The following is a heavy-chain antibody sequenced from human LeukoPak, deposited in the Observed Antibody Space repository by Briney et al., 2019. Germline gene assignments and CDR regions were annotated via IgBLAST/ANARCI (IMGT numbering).Heavy chain of an antibody. CDR2: ISYDGSNK. Sequence: PGRSLRLSCAASGFTFSSYAMHWVRQAPGKGLEWVAVISYDGSNKYYADSVKGRFTISRDNSKNTPYLQMNSLRAEDTAVYYCARDIAAALGHFDYWGQGTLVTVSS. V-gene: IGHV3-30-3*01. CDR1: GFTFSSYA. J-gene: IGHJ4*02. CDR3: ARDIAAALGHFDY. D-gene: IGHD6-13*01.